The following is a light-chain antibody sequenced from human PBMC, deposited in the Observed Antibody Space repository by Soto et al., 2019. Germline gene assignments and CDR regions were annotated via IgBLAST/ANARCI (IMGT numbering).Light chain of an antibody. CDR3: QQYNSYST. CDR2: DVS. Sequence: PSTVSASVGDRVTITCRASQSINNLLAWYQQKPGKAPKFLIYDVSTLESGVPSRFSGSGSGTEFTLTISSLQPEDFATYYCQQYNSYSTFGQGTRLEIK. J-gene: IGKJ5*01. V-gene: IGKV1-5*01. CDR1: QSINNL.